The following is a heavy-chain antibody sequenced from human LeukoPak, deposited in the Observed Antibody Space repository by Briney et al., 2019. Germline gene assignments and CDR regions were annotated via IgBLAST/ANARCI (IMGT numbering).Heavy chain of an antibody. D-gene: IGHD3-22*01. V-gene: IGHV3-53*01. Sequence: GGSLRLSCAASGFTVSSNYMSWVRQAPGKGLEWVSVIYSGGSTYYADSVKGRFTISRDNSKNTLYLQMNSLRAEDTAVYYCAKESTITMIVVVITHFDYWGQGTLVTVSS. J-gene: IGHJ4*02. CDR1: GFTVSSNY. CDR2: IYSGGST. CDR3: AKESTITMIVVVITHFDY.